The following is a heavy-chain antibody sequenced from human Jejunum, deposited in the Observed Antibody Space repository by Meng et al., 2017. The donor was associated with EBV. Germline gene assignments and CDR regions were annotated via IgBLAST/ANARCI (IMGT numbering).Heavy chain of an antibody. Sequence: EVQLVAAGXEVNKAGESLKISCQVSGTSFTNYGIAWVRQMPGKGLEWMGIIYPGDSDTRYSPSFQGQVTISADKSISTAYLQWSSLKASDTAMYYCATIGSPDHYYFGSGGNWFDPWGQGTLGTVSS. D-gene: IGHD3-10*01. V-gene: IGHV5-51*03. CDR3: ATIGSPDHYYFGSGGNWFDP. J-gene: IGHJ5*02. CDR2: IYPGDSDT. CDR1: GTSFTNYG.